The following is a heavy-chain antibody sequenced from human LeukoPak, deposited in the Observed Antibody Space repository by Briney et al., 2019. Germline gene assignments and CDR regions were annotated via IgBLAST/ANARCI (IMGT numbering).Heavy chain of an antibody. Sequence: SETLSLTCAVYGGSFSGYYWSWIRQPPGKGLEWIGEINHSGSTNYNPSLKSRVTISVDTSKNQFSLKLRSVTAADTAVYYCAREYSSSIGAFDIWGQGTMVTVSS. CDR3: AREYSSSIGAFDI. D-gene: IGHD6-6*01. CDR2: INHSGST. V-gene: IGHV4-34*01. J-gene: IGHJ3*02. CDR1: GGSFSGYY.